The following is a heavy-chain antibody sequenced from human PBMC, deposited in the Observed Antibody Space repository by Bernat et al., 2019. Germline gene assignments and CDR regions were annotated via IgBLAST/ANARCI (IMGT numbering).Heavy chain of an antibody. CDR3: ASSHWVPGYDSSGYSLAFDY. D-gene: IGHD3-22*01. V-gene: IGHV3-66*01. CDR1: GFTVSSNY. CDR2: IYSGGST. J-gene: IGHJ4*02. Sequence: EVQLVESGGGLVQPGGSLRLSCAASGFTVSSNYMSWVRQAPGKGLEWVSVIYSGGSTYYADSVKGRFTISRDNSKNTLYLQMNSLRAEDTAVYYCASSHWVPGYDSSGYSLAFDYWGQGTLVTVSS.